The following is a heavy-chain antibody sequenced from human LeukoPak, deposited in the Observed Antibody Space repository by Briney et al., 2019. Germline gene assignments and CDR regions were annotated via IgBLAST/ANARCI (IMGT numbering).Heavy chain of an antibody. CDR2: IIPIFGTA. D-gene: IGHD2-15*01. V-gene: IGHV1-69*13. J-gene: IGHJ5*02. CDR1: GGTFSSYA. Sequence: SVKVSCKASGGTFSSYAISWVRQAPGQGLEWMGGIIPIFGTANYAQKFQGRVTIIADESTSTAYMELSSLRSEDTAVYYCARAKAQITLGYCSGGSCYSNWFDPWGQGTLVTVSS. CDR3: ARAKAQITLGYCSGGSCYSNWFDP.